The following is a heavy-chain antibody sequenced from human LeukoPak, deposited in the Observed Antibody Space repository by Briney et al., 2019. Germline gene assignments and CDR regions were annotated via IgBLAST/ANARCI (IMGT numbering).Heavy chain of an antibody. D-gene: IGHD1-26*01. V-gene: IGHV3-48*04. CDR1: GFTFSSYG. CDR2: ISSSSSTI. Sequence: VRSLRLSCAASGFTFSSYGMHWVRQAPGKGLKWDSDISSSSSTIYYADSVKGRFTISRDNAKNSLYLQMNSLRAEDTALYYCAKAAYSGSYYEGLADSCGQGTLVAVSS. J-gene: IGHJ4*02. CDR3: AKAAYSGSYYEGLADS.